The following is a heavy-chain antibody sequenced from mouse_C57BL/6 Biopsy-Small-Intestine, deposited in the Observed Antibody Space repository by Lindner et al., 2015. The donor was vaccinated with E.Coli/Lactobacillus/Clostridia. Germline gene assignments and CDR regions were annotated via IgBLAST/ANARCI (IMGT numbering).Heavy chain of an antibody. D-gene: IGHD3-3*01. CDR3: ARRDLLHYTMDY. J-gene: IGHJ4*01. CDR1: GYSFTSHW. Sequence: VQLQESGAELAKPGASVKMSCKASGYSFTSHWIPWVKQRPGQGLEWIGYINPSGGYTEYSQKFKAKATLTADKSSTTAYMQLSSLTPEDSAVYYCARRDLLHYTMDYWGQGTSVTVSS. CDR2: INPSGGYT. V-gene: IGHV1-7*01.